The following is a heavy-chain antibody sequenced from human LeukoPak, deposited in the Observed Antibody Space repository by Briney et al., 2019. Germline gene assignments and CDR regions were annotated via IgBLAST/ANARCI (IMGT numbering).Heavy chain of an antibody. D-gene: IGHD3-9*01. J-gene: IGHJ3*02. CDR3: AKGSDILTGDAFDI. V-gene: IGHV3-9*03. CDR1: GFTFDDYA. Sequence: PGGSLRLSCAASGFTFDDYAMHWVRHAPGKGLEWVSGISWNSGSIGYADSVKGRFTISRDNAKNSLYLQMNSLRAEDMALYYCAKGSDILTGDAFDIWGQGTMVTVSS. CDR2: ISWNSGSI.